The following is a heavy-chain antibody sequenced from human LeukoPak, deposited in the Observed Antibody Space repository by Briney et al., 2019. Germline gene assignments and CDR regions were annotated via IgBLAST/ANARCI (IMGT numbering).Heavy chain of an antibody. J-gene: IGHJ4*02. Sequence: GGSLRVSCAASGFTFSSYWMTWVRQAPGKGLEWVADINHDRSETYYMDSVKGRFTISRDNAKNSLYLQMNSLRAEDTAVYYCARDPLRRFDCWGQGTLVTVSS. CDR2: INHDRSET. CDR3: ARDPLRRFDC. CDR1: GFTFSSYW. V-gene: IGHV3-7*01.